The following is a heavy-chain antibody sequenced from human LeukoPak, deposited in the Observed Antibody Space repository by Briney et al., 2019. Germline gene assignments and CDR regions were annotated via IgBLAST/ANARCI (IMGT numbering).Heavy chain of an antibody. J-gene: IGHJ4*02. D-gene: IGHD6-13*01. Sequence: GGSLRFSCAASGFTFSTYAMSWVRQAPGKGLKWVSAISGSGGSTYYADSVKGRYTISRDNSKNTLYLQMNSLRAEDTSIYFCAKALEQETVIALDSWGQGTLVTVSS. CDR1: GFTFSTYA. CDR2: ISGSGGST. V-gene: IGHV3-23*01. CDR3: AKALEQETVIALDS.